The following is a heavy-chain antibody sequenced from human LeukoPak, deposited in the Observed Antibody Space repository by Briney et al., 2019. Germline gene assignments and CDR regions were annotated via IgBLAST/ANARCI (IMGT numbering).Heavy chain of an antibody. D-gene: IGHD6-19*01. V-gene: IGHV3-9*01. Sequence: GGSLRLSCAVSGFTFDNYAMHRVRQAPGKGLEWVSGISWNSGEIVYADSVKGRFTISRDNAKNSLYLQMNTLRAEDTALYYCAKDIRATSVAGTSGFDSWGQGTLVTVSS. J-gene: IGHJ4*02. CDR2: ISWNSGEI. CDR1: GFTFDNYA. CDR3: AKDIRATSVAGTSGFDS.